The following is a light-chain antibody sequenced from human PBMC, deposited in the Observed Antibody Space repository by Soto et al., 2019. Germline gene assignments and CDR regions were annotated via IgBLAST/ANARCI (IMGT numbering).Light chain of an antibody. CDR2: KVS. CDR3: MQGTHWPWT. Sequence: DVVMTQSPLSLPATLGQPASISCRSSQSLVSTTGTYFTGLQQRPGQSPRRLIYKVSNRDSGAPDRLGGSGSGADFTLKISRVEAEDVGVYYCMQGTHWPWTFGQGTKVEIK. CDR1: QSLVSTTGTY. J-gene: IGKJ1*01. V-gene: IGKV2-30*01.